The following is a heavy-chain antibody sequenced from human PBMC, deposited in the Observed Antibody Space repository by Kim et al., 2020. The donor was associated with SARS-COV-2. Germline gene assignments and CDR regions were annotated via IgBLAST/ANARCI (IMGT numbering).Heavy chain of an antibody. J-gene: IGHJ6*02. D-gene: IGHD1-1*01. CDR1: GFTFSNYW. CDR2: IKQHGSEK. Sequence: VSLRLSCAASGFTFSNYWMSWVRQAPGKGLEWVANIKQHGSEKYYVDSVKGRFTISRDDAKNSLYLQMNSLRAEDTAVYHCATRIGTTLDYGMDVWGQG. CDR3: ATRIGTTLDYGMDV. V-gene: IGHV3-7*01.